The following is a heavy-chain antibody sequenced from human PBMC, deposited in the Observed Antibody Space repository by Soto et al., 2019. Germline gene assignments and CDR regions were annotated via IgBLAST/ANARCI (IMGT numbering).Heavy chain of an antibody. CDR3: ARVGRAAAAPDKWFDP. D-gene: IGHD6-13*01. V-gene: IGHV3-7*03. J-gene: IGHJ5*02. CDR2: TEQDGSDK. CDR1: GFTFSSYC. Sequence: PGGSLRLSGTASGFTFSSYCMSWVRQAPGKGLEWVAYTEQDGSDKFYVDSVRGRFTISRDNAKNSLYLQMNSLRPEDTAVYFCARVGRAAAAPDKWFDPRGQGTLVTVSS.